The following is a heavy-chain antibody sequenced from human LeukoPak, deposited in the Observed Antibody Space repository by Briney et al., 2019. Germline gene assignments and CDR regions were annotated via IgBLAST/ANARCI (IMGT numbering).Heavy chain of an antibody. CDR2: IYYSGST. D-gene: IGHD2/OR15-2a*01. CDR3: ARVNITALRHYYYYMDV. Sequence: SETLSLTCTVSGGSISSYYWSWIRQPPGKGLEWIGYIYYSGSTNYNPSLKSRVTISVDTSKNQFSLELSSVTAADTAVYYCARVNITALRHYYYYMDVWGKGTTVTVPS. J-gene: IGHJ6*03. V-gene: IGHV4-59*01. CDR1: GGSISSYY.